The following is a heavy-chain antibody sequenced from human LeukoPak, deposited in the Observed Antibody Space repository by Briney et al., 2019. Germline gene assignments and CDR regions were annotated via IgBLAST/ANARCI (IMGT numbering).Heavy chain of an antibody. J-gene: IGHJ4*02. Sequence: PSETLSLTCTVSGGSLSSYFWSWIRQPPGKGLEWIAYIYYSGSTNYNPSLKIRVTISVDTSKNQSSLKLSSVTAADTAVYYCARQPSSWFTSFDSWGQGTLVTVSS. CDR1: GGSLSSYF. CDR2: IYYSGST. D-gene: IGHD6-13*01. V-gene: IGHV4-59*01. CDR3: ARQPSSWFTSFDS.